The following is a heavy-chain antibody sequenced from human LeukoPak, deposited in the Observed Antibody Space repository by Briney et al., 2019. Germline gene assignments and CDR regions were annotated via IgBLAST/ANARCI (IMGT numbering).Heavy chain of an antibody. D-gene: IGHD3-16*02. CDR1: GFTISNYG. CDR2: IRYGGTNK. V-gene: IGHV3-30*02. CDR3: AREEDYDYVWGSYRPTCFDY. Sequence: GGSLRLSCAASGFTISNYGMYWVRQAPGKGLEWVAFIRYGGTNKYYADSVKGRFTISRDNAKNTLYLQMNRLRAEDTAVYYCAREEDYDYVWGSYRPTCFDYWDQGTLVTVSS. J-gene: IGHJ4*02.